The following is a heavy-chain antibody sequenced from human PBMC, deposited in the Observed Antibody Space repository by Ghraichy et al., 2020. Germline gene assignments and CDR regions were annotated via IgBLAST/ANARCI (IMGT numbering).Heavy chain of an antibody. CDR2: IYYSGST. D-gene: IGHD3-22*01. Sequence: SETLSLTCTVSGGSISSSSYYWGWIRQPPGKGLEWIGSIYYSGSTYYNPSLKSRVTISVDTSKNQFSLKLSSVTAADTAVYYCARPPLGGYYDSSGSLPDWYFDLWGRGTLVTVSS. J-gene: IGHJ2*01. CDR1: GGSISSSSYY. V-gene: IGHV4-39*01. CDR3: ARPPLGGYYDSSGSLPDWYFDL.